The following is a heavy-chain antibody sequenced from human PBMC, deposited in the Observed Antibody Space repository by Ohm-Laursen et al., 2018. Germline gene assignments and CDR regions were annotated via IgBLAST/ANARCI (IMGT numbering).Heavy chain of an antibody. CDR1: GFTFSDYY. V-gene: IGHV3-11*04. J-gene: IGHJ4*02. D-gene: IGHD6-13*01. Sequence: SLRLSCAASGFTFSDYYMNWVRQAPGKGLEWVSYISSSGSTIYYADSVKGRFTISRDNAKNSLYLQMNSLRAEDTAVYYCAREAAAADDFFDYWGQGTLVTVSS. CDR2: ISSSGSTI. CDR3: AREAAAADDFFDY.